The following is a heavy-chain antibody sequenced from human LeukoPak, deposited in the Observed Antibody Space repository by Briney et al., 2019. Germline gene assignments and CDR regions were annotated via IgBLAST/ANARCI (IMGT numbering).Heavy chain of an antibody. V-gene: IGHV3-53*01. J-gene: IGHJ3*02. CDR2: IYSGGST. CDR1: GFTVSSNY. D-gene: IGHD3-10*01. CDR3: ARERFGEFSDAFDI. Sequence: GGSLRLSCAASGFTVSSNYMSWVRQAPGKGLEWVSVIYSGGSTYYADSVKGRFTISRDNSKNTLYLQMNSLRAEDTAVYYCARERFGEFSDAFDIWGQGTMVTISS.